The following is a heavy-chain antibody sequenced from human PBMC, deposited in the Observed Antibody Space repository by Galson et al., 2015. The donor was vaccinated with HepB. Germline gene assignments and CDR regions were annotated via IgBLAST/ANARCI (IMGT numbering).Heavy chain of an antibody. CDR3: AKDGYGYYYYYGMDV. D-gene: IGHD5-18*01. Sequence: SLRLSCAASGFTFSSYGMHWVRQAPGKGLEWVAVISYDGSNKYYADSVKGRFTISRDNSKNTLYLQMNSLRAEDTAVYYCAKDGYGYYYYYGMDVWGQGTTVTVSS. CDR2: ISYDGSNK. V-gene: IGHV3-30*18. J-gene: IGHJ6*02. CDR1: GFTFSSYG.